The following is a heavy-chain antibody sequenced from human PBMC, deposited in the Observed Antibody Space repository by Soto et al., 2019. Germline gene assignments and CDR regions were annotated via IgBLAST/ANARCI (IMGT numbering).Heavy chain of an antibody. CDR3: QGGDF. CDR1: GGSFRDYF. D-gene: IGHD3-16*01. Sequence: PSETLSLTCAVSGGSFRDYFWSWIRQSPAKGLEWIGEINDSGNTYYNPSFKSRLTISVDTSTSQISLRLTSVTAADSAVYYCQGGDFWGQGTRVTVS. J-gene: IGHJ4*02. CDR2: INDSGNT. V-gene: IGHV4-34*01.